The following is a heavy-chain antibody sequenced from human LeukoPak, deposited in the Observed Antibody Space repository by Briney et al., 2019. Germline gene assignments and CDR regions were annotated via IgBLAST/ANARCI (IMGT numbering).Heavy chain of an antibody. J-gene: IGHJ5*02. CDR3: ARGSLWFGEA. V-gene: IGHV4-34*01. CDR2: INHSGST. Sequence: GSLRLSCAASGFTFSSYAMSWIRQPPGKGLEWIGEINHSGSTNYNPSLKSRVTISVDTSKNQFSLKLSSVTAADTAVYYCARGSLWFGEAWGQGTLVTVSS. CDR1: GFTFSSYA. D-gene: IGHD3-10*01.